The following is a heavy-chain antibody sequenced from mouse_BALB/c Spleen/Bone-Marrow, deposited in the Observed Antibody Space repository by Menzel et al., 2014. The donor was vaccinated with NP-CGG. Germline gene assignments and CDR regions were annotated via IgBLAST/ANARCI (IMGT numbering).Heavy chain of an antibody. CDR1: GFTFRDYY. CDR2: ISNGGGST. V-gene: IGHV5-12*02. Sequence: EVKVVESGGGLVQPGESLKLSCATSGFTFRDYYMYWVRQTPEKRLEWVAYISNGGGSTYYPDTVKGRFTISRDNAKNTLYLQMSRLKSEDTAVYYCARQGTLDYWGQGTSVTVSS. J-gene: IGHJ4*01. CDR3: ARQGTLDY.